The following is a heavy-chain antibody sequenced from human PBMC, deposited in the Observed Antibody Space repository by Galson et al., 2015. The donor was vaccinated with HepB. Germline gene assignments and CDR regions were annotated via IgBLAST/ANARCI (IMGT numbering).Heavy chain of an antibody. CDR3: ARDYCDASYPLDY. J-gene: IGHJ4*01. Sequence: SLRLSCAASGFSFRSYTMHWVRQAPGKGLEWVAVISYDGNNKYYADSVKGQLTISRDSSRNTLNLQMNSLRVEDTAVYYCARDYCDASYPLDYCGHGTLVTVPS. CDR2: ISYDGNNK. CDR1: GFSFRSYT. D-gene: IGHD1-26*01. V-gene: IGHV3-30*04.